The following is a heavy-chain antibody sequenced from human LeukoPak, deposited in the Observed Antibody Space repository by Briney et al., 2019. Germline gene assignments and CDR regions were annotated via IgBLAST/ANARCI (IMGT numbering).Heavy chain of an antibody. V-gene: IGHV1-8*01. CDR3: ARGDALRNLVDY. J-gene: IGHJ4*02. CDR1: GYTFTSYD. CDR2: MNPNSGNT. Sequence: ASVKVSCKASGYTFTSYDINWVRQATGQGLEWMGWMNPNSGNTGYAQKFQGRVTMTRNTSISTAYMELSSLRSEDTAVYYCARGDALRNLVDYWGQGNLVTVSS.